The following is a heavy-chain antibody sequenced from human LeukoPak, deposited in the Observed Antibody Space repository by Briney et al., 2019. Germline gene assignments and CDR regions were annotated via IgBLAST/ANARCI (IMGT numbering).Heavy chain of an antibody. J-gene: IGHJ3*02. V-gene: IGHV4-30-2*01. CDR1: GGSISSGGYS. D-gene: IGHD6-19*01. CDR3: ARDSRSSGRRGGAFDI. CDR2: IYHSGST. Sequence: PSETLSLTCTVSGGSISSGGYSWSWIRQPPGKGLEWIGYIYHSGSTYYNPSLKSRVTISVDRSKNQFSLKLSSVTAADTAVYYCARDSRSSGRRGGAFDIWGQGTMVTVSS.